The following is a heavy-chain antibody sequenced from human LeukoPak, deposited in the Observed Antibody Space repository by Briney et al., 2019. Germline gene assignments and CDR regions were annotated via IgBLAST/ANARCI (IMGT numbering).Heavy chain of an antibody. J-gene: IGHJ4*02. CDR3: AKAVWIQLWFDY. Sequence: GASVKVSCKASGYTFTSYDINWVRQATGQGLEWMGWMNPNSGNTGYAQKFQGRVTMTRNTSISTAYMELSSLRSEDTAVYYCAKAVWIQLWFDYWGQGTLVTVSS. V-gene: IGHV1-8*01. CDR2: MNPNSGNT. CDR1: GYTFTSYD. D-gene: IGHD5-18*01.